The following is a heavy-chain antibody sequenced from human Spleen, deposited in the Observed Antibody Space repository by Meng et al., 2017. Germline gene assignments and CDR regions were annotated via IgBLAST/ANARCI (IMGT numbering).Heavy chain of an antibody. CDR2: ISYDGSNK. Sequence: GESLKISCAASGFSFSSYAMHWVRQAPGKGLEWVAVISYDGSNKYYADSVKGRFTISRDNSKNTLYLQMNSLGAEDTALYYCAKDPVAAAGANYYAYWGQGTLVTVSS. D-gene: IGHD6-25*01. CDR1: GFSFSSYA. V-gene: IGHV3-30*07. CDR3: AKDPVAAAGANYYAY. J-gene: IGHJ4*02.